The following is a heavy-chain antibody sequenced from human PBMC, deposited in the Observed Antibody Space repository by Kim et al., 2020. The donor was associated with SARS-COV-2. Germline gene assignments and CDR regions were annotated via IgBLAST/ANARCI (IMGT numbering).Heavy chain of an antibody. Sequence: GGSLRLSCTVSGFNFSNYAMSWVRQAPGKGLEWVSAISTSSGATVYADSVKGRCTISRDNSKNTLDLQMNSLEAEDTAVYYCANGGRTTVFNHWGQGTQVTVSS. D-gene: IGHD1-26*01. J-gene: IGHJ4*02. V-gene: IGHV3-23*01. CDR3: ANGGRTTVFNH. CDR1: GFNFSNYA. CDR2: ISTSSGAT.